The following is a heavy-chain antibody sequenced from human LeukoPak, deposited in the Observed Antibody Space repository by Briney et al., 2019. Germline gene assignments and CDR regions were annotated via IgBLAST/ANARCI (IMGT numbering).Heavy chain of an antibody. D-gene: IGHD6-13*01. CDR2: VSGSGDRM. V-gene: IGHV3-23*01. CDR3: AKAAAAPGFDF. J-gene: IGHJ4*02. Sequence: GGSLRLSCAASGFTSSSYALNWVRQAPGKGLEWVATVSGSGDRMYHADSVKGRFTISRDNSKNTIYLQMNSLRAEDTALYYCAKAAAAPGFDFWGQGTLVTVSS. CDR1: GFTSSSYA.